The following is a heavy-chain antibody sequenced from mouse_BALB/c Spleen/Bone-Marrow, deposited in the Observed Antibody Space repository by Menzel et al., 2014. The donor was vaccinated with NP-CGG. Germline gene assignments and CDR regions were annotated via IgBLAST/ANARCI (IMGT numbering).Heavy chain of an antibody. CDR1: GFSLTGYS. D-gene: IGHD4-1*01. V-gene: IGHV2-6-7*01. CDR2: IWGDGST. CDR3: ARTLGHYAMDY. J-gene: IGHJ4*01. Sequence: VQLQESGPGLVAPSQSLSITCTVSGFSLTGYSVNWVRQPPGKGLEWLGMIWGDGSTDYNSALKSRLSISKDNSKSQVFLKMNSLQTDDTARYYCARTLGHYAMDYWGQGTSVTVSS.